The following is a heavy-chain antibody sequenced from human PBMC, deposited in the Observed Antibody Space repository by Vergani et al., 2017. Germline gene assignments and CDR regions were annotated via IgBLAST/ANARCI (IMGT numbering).Heavy chain of an antibody. CDR1: GFTFSSYG. CDR3: AKVSGQQLVLKAFDI. V-gene: IGHV3-30*18. D-gene: IGHD6-13*01. J-gene: IGHJ3*02. CDR2: ISYDGSNK. Sequence: QVQLVESGGGVVQPGRSLRLSCAASGFTFSSYGMHWVRQAPGKGLEWVAVISYDGSNKYYADSVKGRFTISRDNSKNTRYLQMNSLRAEDTAVYYCAKVSGQQLVLKAFDIWGQGTMGTVAS.